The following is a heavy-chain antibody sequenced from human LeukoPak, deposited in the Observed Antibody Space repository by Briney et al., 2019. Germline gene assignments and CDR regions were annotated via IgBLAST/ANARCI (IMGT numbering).Heavy chain of an antibody. V-gene: IGHV1-46*01. J-gene: IGHJ4*02. CDR1: GYTFTSCY. CDR3: ARDKYSSSSEPDYFDY. D-gene: IGHD6-6*01. Sequence: GASVKVSCKASGYTFTSCYMHWVRQAPGQGLEWMGIINPSGGSTSYAQKFQGRVTMTRDTSTSTVYMELRSLRSEDTAVYYCARDKYSSSSEPDYFDYWGQGTLVTVSS. CDR2: INPSGGST.